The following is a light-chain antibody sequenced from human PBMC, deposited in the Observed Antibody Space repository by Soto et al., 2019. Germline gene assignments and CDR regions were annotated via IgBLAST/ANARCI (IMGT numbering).Light chain of an antibody. J-gene: IGKJ1*01. CDR3: QHYNSYSEA. V-gene: IGKV1-5*03. Sequence: DIQMTQSPSTLSGSVGARVTITCRASQTISSWLAWYQQKPGKAPKLLIYKASTLKSGVPSRFSGSGSVTEFTITISSLQPDDGETYDGQHYNSYSEAFGQGTKVDIK. CDR2: KAS. CDR1: QTISSW.